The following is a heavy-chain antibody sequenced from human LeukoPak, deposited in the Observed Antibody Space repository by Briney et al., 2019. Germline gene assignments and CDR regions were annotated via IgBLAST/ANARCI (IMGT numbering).Heavy chain of an antibody. D-gene: IGHD3-22*01. J-gene: IGHJ4*02. Sequence: GESLKISCKGSGYSFTSYWIGWVRQMPGKGLEWMGIIYPGVSDTRYSPSFQGQVTISADKSISTAYLQWSSLKASDTAMYYCARLRGDYYDSSGYWAFFDYWGQGTLVTVSS. CDR2: IYPGVSDT. CDR1: GYSFTSYW. CDR3: ARLRGDYYDSSGYWAFFDY. V-gene: IGHV5-51*01.